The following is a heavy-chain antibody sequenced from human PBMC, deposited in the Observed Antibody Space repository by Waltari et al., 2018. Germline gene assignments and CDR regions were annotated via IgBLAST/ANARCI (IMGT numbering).Heavy chain of an antibody. J-gene: IGHJ4*02. CDR2: IYWNDDK. CDR3: AHRGYYDSSGLYYFDY. Sequence: QITLKESGPTLVKPTQTLTLTCTFSGFSLSTSGVGVGWIRQPPGKALEWLALIYWNDDKRYSPSLKSRLTITKDTSKNQVVLTMTNMDPVDTATYYCAHRGYYDSSGLYYFDYWGQGTLVTVSS. CDR1: GFSLSTSGVG. D-gene: IGHD3-22*01. V-gene: IGHV2-5*01.